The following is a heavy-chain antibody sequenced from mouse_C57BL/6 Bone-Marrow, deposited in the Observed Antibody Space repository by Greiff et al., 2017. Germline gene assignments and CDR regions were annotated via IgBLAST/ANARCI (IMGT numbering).Heavy chain of an antibody. Sequence: QVQLQQPGAALVKPGASVKLSCKASGYTFTSYWMQWVKQRPGQGLEWIGKIDPSDGYTNYNQKFKGKATLTVDTSSSTAYMQLSSLTAADSAVDYCASWDVGFAYWGQGTLVTVSA. CDR3: ASWDVGFAY. CDR1: GYTFTSYW. D-gene: IGHD4-1*01. CDR2: IDPSDGYT. J-gene: IGHJ3*01. V-gene: IGHV1-50*01.